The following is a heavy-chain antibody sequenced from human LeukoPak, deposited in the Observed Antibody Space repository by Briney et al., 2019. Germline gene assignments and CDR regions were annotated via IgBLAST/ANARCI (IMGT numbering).Heavy chain of an antibody. J-gene: IGHJ4*02. CDR2: INHSGST. V-gene: IGHV4-34*01. D-gene: IGHD3-10*01. CDR1: GGSFSGYY. Sequence: PSETLSLTCAVYGGSFSGYYWSWIRQPPGKGLEWIGEINHSGSTNYNPSLKSRVTISVDTSKNQFSLKLSSVTAADTAVYYCARDSYYGSGSYYSWLDYWGQGTLVTVSS. CDR3: ARDSYYGSGSYYSWLDY.